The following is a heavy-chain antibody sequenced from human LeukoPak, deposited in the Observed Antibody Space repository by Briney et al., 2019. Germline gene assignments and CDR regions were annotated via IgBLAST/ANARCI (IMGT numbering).Heavy chain of an antibody. CDR1: GFTFSNYG. CDR2: IWDDGSNE. V-gene: IGHV3-33*01. Sequence: PGGSLRLSCAASGFTFSNYGMHWVRQAPGKGLEGVAVIWDDGSNEYYADSVKGRFTIFRDNRRNTPYLQMNSLRAEDTAVYSCARDHSGTQDYWGQGTLVTVSS. CDR3: ARDHSGTQDY. D-gene: IGHD1-1*01. J-gene: IGHJ4*02.